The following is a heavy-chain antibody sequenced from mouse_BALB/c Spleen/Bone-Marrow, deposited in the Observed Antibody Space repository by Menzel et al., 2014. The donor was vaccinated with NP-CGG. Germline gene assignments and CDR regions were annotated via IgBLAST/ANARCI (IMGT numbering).Heavy chain of an antibody. CDR1: GFDFSRYW. CDR2: INPDSSTI. V-gene: IGHV4-1*02. D-gene: IGHD2-1*01. CDR3: ALIGNYGYFDV. J-gene: IGHJ1*01. Sequence: VESGGGLVQPGGSLKLSCAASGFDFSRYWMSWVRQAPGKRLELIGEINPDSSTINYTPSLKDKFIISRDNAKNTLYLQMIKLRSEDTPSYYCALIGNYGYFDVWGAGITVTVSS.